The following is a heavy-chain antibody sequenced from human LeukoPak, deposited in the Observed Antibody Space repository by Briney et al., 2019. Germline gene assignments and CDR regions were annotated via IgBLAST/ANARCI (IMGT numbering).Heavy chain of an antibody. J-gene: IGHJ6*03. CDR1: GFTFSSYN. D-gene: IGHD1-26*01. CDR2: ITSSSSYI. Sequence: GGSLRLSCAASGFTFSSYNMNWVRQAPGKGLEWVSSITSSSSYIHYADSVKGRFTISRDNAKNSLYLQINSLRAEDTAVYYCARDPYSGGYGDYYYYYMDVWGKGTTVTISS. V-gene: IGHV3-21*01. CDR3: ARDPYSGGYGDYYYYYMDV.